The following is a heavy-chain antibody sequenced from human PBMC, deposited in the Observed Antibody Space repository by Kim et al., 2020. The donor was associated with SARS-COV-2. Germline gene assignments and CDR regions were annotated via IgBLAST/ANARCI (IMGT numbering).Heavy chain of an antibody. CDR1: GFTFDDYA. CDR2: ISWNSGSI. D-gene: IGHD5-12*01. J-gene: IGHJ6*02. Sequence: GGSLRLSCAASGFTFDDYAMHWVRQAPGKGLEWVSGISWNSGSIGYADSVKGRFTISRDNAKNSLYLQMNSLRAEDTALYYCAKDGSGYSGYDGGDYYYGMDVWGQGTTVTVSS. V-gene: IGHV3-9*01. CDR3: AKDGSGYSGYDGGDYYYGMDV.